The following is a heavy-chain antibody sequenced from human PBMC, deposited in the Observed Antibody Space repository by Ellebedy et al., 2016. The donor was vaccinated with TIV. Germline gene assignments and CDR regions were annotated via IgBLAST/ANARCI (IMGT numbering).Heavy chain of an antibody. CDR3: AKDMAPGSPTAFDI. J-gene: IGHJ3*02. CDR1: GFTLTSFA. Sequence: GGSLRLSXAASGFTLTSFAMSWVRQTPGKGLEWLSVISSSSGSTHYADSVKGRFTISKDYSRNTVDLQMNSLRAEDTAVYYCAKDMAPGSPTAFDIWGQGTTVIV. D-gene: IGHD3-10*01. V-gene: IGHV3-23*01. CDR2: ISSSSGST.